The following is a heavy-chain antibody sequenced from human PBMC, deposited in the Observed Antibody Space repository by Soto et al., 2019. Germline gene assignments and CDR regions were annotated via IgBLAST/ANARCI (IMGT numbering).Heavy chain of an antibody. CDR2: MFYSGRT. D-gene: IGHD3-9*01. CDR3: ARVGLRYFDWPIDY. V-gene: IGHV4-39*01. J-gene: IGHJ4*02. Sequence: SETLSLTCTVSGGSIGSSSHYWGWIRQPPGKGLEWIGSMFYSGRTYFNPSLESRVTISVDTSKNQFSLKLSSVTAADTAVYYCARVGLRYFDWPIDYWGQGTLVTVSS. CDR1: GGSIGSSSHY.